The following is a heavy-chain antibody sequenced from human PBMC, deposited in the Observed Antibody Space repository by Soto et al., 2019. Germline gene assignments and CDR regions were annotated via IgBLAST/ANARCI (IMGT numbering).Heavy chain of an antibody. D-gene: IGHD4-17*01. V-gene: IGHV4-34*01. Sequence: PSGTLSLTSAFDSKSFHGSYGSWIVQSARVGLEWIGEINHSGSTNYNPSLKCRVTISVDTSKNQLSLKLSFVIAADTAVYYCARHETLHGDYDYWGQG. CDR2: INHSGST. CDR3: ARHETLHGDYDY. J-gene: IGHJ4*02. CDR1: SKSFHGSY.